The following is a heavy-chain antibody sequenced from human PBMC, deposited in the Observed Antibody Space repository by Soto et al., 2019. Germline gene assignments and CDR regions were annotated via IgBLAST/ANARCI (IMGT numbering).Heavy chain of an antibody. Sequence: PLETLSLTCSIYSGSFSGYYWSWIRQPPGKGLEWIGEISQSGNTNYSPSLKSRVSISIDTSKKQFSLNLASVSAADTAVYYCARAPKVSGSSQTRPDFWGQGTLVTVS. CDR1: SGSFSGYY. V-gene: IGHV4-34*01. D-gene: IGHD6-6*01. CDR2: ISQSGNT. CDR3: ARAPKVSGSSQTRPDF. J-gene: IGHJ4*02.